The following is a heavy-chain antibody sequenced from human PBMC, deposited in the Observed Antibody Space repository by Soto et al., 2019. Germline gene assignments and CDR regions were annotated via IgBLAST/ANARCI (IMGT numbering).Heavy chain of an antibody. V-gene: IGHV3-30-3*01. CDR1: GFTFSSYA. Sequence: QVQLVESGGGVVQPGRSLRLSCAASGFTFSSYAMHWVRQAPGKGLEWVAVISYDGSNKYYADSVKGRFTISRDNSKNTLYLQMNSLRADDTAVYYCARVSVGWELLFFWGQGTLVTVSS. CDR3: ARVSVGWELLFF. J-gene: IGHJ4*02. D-gene: IGHD1-26*01. CDR2: ISYDGSNK.